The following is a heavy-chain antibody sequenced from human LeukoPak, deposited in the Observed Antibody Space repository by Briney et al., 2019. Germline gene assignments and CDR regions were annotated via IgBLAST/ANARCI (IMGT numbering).Heavy chain of an antibody. CDR2: ISGSGGST. V-gene: IGHV3-23*01. CDR1: GFTFSSYA. CDR3: AKPQTAAAGNYYYYGMDV. D-gene: IGHD6-13*01. Sequence: GGSLRLSCAASGFTFSSYAMSWVRQAPGKGLEWVSAISGSGGSTYYADSVKGRFTISRDNSKNTLYLQMNSLRAEDTAVYCCAKPQTAAAGNYYYYGMDVWGQGTTVTVSS. J-gene: IGHJ6*02.